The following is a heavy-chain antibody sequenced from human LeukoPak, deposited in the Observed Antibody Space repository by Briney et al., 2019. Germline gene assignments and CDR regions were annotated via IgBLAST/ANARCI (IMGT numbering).Heavy chain of an antibody. D-gene: IGHD4-11*01. CDR3: ARDNYVTFDY. Sequence: SQTLSLTCTVSGGSISSGSYYWSWIRQPAGKGLEWIGRIYTSGSTSYNPSLKSRVTISVDTSKNQFSLKLSSVTAADTAVYYCARDNYVTFDYWGQGTLVTVSS. J-gene: IGHJ4*02. V-gene: IGHV4-61*02. CDR2: IYTSGST. CDR1: GGSISSGSYY.